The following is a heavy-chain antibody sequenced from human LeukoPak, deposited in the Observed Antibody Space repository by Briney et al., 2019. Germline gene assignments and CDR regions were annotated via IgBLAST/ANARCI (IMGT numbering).Heavy chain of an antibody. Sequence: PSETLSLTCTVSGGSISSSSYYWGWIRQPPGKGLEWIGSIYYSGSTYYNPSLKSRVTVSVDTSKNQFSLKLSSVTAADTAVYYRARRYCSSTSCYRTDYWGQGTLVTVSS. CDR3: ARRYCSSTSCYRTDY. CDR2: IYYSGST. J-gene: IGHJ4*02. CDR1: GGSISSSSYY. D-gene: IGHD2-2*02. V-gene: IGHV4-39*01.